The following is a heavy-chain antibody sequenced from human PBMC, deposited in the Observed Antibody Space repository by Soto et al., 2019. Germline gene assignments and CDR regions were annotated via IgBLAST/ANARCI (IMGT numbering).Heavy chain of an antibody. V-gene: IGHV1-18*01. CDR1: GFRFSDYG. Sequence: GASVKVSCNASGFRFSDYGFNWLRQAPGQGLEWMGWISAFNGNTETAQGLQDRVTMTTDSSTTTAHMDLTNLTTDDTAIYYCARWYYLADAFDVWGQGTMVTVSS. CDR3: ARWYYLADAFDV. J-gene: IGHJ3*01. CDR2: ISAFNGNT. D-gene: IGHD3-16*01.